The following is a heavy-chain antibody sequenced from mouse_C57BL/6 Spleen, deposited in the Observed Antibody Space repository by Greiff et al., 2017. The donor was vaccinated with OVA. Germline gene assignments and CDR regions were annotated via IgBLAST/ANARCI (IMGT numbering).Heavy chain of an antibody. Sequence: VQLQQSGPELVKPGASVKISCKASGYAFSSSWMNWVKQRPGKGLEWIGRIYPGDGDTNYNGKFKGKATLTADKSSSTAYMQLSSLTSEDSTVYFCARQYDDDGPPCFAYWGQGTLVTVSA. J-gene: IGHJ3*01. D-gene: IGHD2-4*01. CDR2: IYPGDGDT. CDR1: GYAFSSSW. CDR3: ARQYDDDGPPCFAY. V-gene: IGHV1-82*01.